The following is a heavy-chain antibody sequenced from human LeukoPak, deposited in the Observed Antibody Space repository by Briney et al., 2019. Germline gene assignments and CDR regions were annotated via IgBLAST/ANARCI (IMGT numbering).Heavy chain of an antibody. CDR3: ARLRGIDPFNAFDI. V-gene: IGHV1-18*01. J-gene: IGHJ3*02. CDR1: GYTFTSYG. D-gene: IGHD3-10*01. Sequence: ASVTVSCTASGYTFTSYGISWVRQAPGQGLEWMGWISAYNGNTNYAQKLQGRVTMTTDTSTSTAYMELRSLRSDDTAVYYCARLRGIDPFNAFDIWGQGTMVTVSS. CDR2: ISAYNGNT.